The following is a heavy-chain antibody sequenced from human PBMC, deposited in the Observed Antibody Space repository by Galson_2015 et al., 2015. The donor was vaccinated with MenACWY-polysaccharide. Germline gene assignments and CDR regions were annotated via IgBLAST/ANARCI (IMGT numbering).Heavy chain of an antibody. CDR2: IQNVGSPK. D-gene: IGHD2-2*01. V-gene: IGHV3-33*05. CDR1: GLTFRSSG. J-gene: IGHJ3*02. CDR3: ARESSSIVFHAFDI. Sequence: SLRLSCAASGLTFRSSGMHWVRQAPGKGLEWVALIQNVGSPKAYADSVKGRFTISRDNSKNTLYLEMNSLRAEDTAVYYCARESSSIVFHAFDIWGQGTMVTVSS.